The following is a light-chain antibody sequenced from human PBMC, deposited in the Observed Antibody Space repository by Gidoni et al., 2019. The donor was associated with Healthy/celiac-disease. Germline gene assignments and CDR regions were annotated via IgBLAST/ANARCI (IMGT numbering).Light chain of an antibody. CDR3: SSYTSSSTPGAV. J-gene: IGLJ2*01. Sequence: QSALTQPASVSGSPGQSITISCTGTSSDVGGYNYVSWYQQHPGKAPKLMIYEVSNRPSGVSNRFSGSKSGNTASLTISGLQAEDEADYYCSSYTSSSTPGAVFGGGTKLTVL. CDR2: EVS. CDR1: SSDVGGYNY. V-gene: IGLV2-14*01.